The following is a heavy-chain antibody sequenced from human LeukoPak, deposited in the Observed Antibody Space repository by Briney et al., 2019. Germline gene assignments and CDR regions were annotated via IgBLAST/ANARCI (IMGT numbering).Heavy chain of an antibody. CDR2: ISSSSSSYT. J-gene: IGHJ4*02. CDR1: GFTFSDYY. V-gene: IGHV3-11*06. CDR3: ARDRWYGDYSGKYYFDY. Sequence: GGSLRLSCAASGFTFSDYYMSWIRQAPGKGLEWVSYISSSSSSYTNYADSVKGRFTISRDNAKNSLYLQMNSLRAEDTAVYYCARDRWYGDYSGKYYFDYWGQGTLVTVSS. D-gene: IGHD4-17*01.